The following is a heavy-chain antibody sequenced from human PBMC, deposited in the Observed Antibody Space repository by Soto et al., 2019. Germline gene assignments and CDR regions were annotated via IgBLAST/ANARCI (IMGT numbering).Heavy chain of an antibody. J-gene: IGHJ6*02. D-gene: IGHD3-10*01. V-gene: IGHV1-69*13. Sequence: ASVKVSCKASGGTFSSYAISWVRQAPGQGLEWMGGIIPIFGTANYAQKFQGRVTITADESTSTAYMGLSSLRSEDTAVYYCARGPMVRGNRNYYYYYGMDVWGQGTTVTVSS. CDR3: ARGPMVRGNRNYYYYYGMDV. CDR2: IIPIFGTA. CDR1: GGTFSSYA.